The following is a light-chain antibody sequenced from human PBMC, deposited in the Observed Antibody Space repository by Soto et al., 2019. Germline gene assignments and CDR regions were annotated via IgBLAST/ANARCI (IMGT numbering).Light chain of an antibody. Sequence: EIVLTQSPATLSLSPGERATLSCRASQSVSTFFAWYQQKPGQAPRLLIYDASDRATGIPARFSGSGSGTDFTLTISSLEPEDFAVYYCQHRFHWPLTFGGGTTVELK. CDR3: QHRFHWPLT. CDR2: DAS. J-gene: IGKJ4*01. V-gene: IGKV3-11*01. CDR1: QSVSTF.